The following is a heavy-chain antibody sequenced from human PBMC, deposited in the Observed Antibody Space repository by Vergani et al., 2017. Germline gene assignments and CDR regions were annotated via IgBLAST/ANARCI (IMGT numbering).Heavy chain of an antibody. D-gene: IGHD2-2*01. CDR2: IIPIFGTA. CDR3: ASEYCSSTSCYAPYYYGSGSYLNYYGMDV. CDR1: GGTFSSYA. J-gene: IGHJ6*02. V-gene: IGHV1-69*12. Sequence: QVQLVQSGAEVKKPGSSVKVSCKASGGTFSSYAISWVRQAPGQGLEWMGGIIPIFGTANYAQKFQGSVTITADESTSTAYMELSSLRSEDTAVYYCASEYCSSTSCYAPYYYGSGSYLNYYGMDVWGQGTTVTVSS.